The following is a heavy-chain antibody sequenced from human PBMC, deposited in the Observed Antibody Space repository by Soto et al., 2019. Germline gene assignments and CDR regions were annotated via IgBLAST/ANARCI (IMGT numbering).Heavy chain of an antibody. CDR1: GFSLSTSGMC. CDR3: AHRQNDYSNYVRVSWFDP. V-gene: IGHV2-5*08. J-gene: IGHJ5*02. D-gene: IGHD4-4*01. CDR2: IYWDDDK. Sequence: SGPTLVNPTQTLTLTCTFSGFSLSTSGMCVSWIRQPPGKALEWLALIYWDDDKRYSPSLKSRLTITKDTSKNQVVLTMTNMDPVDTATYYCAHRQNDYSNYVRVSWFDPWGQGTLVTVSS.